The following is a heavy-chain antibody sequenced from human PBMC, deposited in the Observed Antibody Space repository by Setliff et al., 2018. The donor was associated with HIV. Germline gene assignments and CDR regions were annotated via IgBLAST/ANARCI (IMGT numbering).Heavy chain of an antibody. CDR2: INESGST. Sequence: PSETLSLTCAVHGGSLGGYYWTWIRQPPGKGLEWIGEINESGSTNYSPSLKSRITIPLDASNNQFSLNLTSLTAADTAVYYCARFLGWRGFDYWGQGTLVTVSS. CDR3: ARFLGWRGFDY. V-gene: IGHV4-34*01. J-gene: IGHJ4*02. D-gene: IGHD3-3*01. CDR1: GGSLGGYY.